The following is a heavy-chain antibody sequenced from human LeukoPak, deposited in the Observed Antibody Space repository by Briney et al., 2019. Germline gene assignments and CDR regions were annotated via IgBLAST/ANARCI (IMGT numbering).Heavy chain of an antibody. V-gene: IGHV4-59*01. CDR2: IYYSGSA. J-gene: IGHJ4*02. CDR1: GSSLSGFH. CDR3: ARYPYSSGTYFFDS. Sequence: SETLSLTCTVSGSSLSGFHWSWIRQPPGQGLEWIGFIYYSGSANYNPSLQSRVTMSVDTSKNHFSLKLNSVTAADTAVYYCARYPYSSGTYFFDSWGQGTLVTVSS. D-gene: IGHD6-19*01.